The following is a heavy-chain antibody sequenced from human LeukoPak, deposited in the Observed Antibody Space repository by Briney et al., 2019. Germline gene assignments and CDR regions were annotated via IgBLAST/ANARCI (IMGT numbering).Heavy chain of an antibody. CDR1: GGSISSGGYS. CDR3: ASGGYSYGYPPWFDP. Sequence: SETLSLTCAVSGGSISSGGYSWSWIRQPPGKGLQWIGYIYYSGSTNYNPSLKSRVTISVDTSKNQFSLKLSSVTAADTAVYYCASGGYSYGYPPWFDPWGQGTLVTVSS. V-gene: IGHV4-61*08. CDR2: IYYSGST. D-gene: IGHD5-18*01. J-gene: IGHJ5*02.